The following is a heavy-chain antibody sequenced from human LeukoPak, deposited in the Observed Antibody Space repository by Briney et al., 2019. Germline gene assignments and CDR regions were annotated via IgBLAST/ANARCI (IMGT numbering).Heavy chain of an antibody. D-gene: IGHD2-15*01. Sequence: GGSLRLSCAASGFTFSSYAMHWVRQAPGKGLEWVAVISYEGSNKYYADSVKGRFTISRDNSKNTLYLQMNSLRAEDTAVYYCARVHCSGGSCPVYYYYGMDVWGQGTTVTVSS. V-gene: IGHV3-30*04. CDR1: GFTFSSYA. J-gene: IGHJ6*02. CDR3: ARVHCSGGSCPVYYYYGMDV. CDR2: ISYEGSNK.